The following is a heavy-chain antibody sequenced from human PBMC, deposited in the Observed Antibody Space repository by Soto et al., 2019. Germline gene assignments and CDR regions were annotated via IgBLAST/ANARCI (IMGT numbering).Heavy chain of an antibody. CDR1: GYTFTKFG. CDR2: NSAYNDNT. Sequence: ASVKVSCKSSGYTFTKFGISWVRQAPGQGLEWMGWNSAYNDNTNYAQKLQGRVTMTSDTSTSTAYMELRSLRSEDTAMYYCARVMGSVDFWGQGTLVTVSS. D-gene: IGHD1-26*01. V-gene: IGHV1-18*01. CDR3: ARVMGSVDF. J-gene: IGHJ4*02.